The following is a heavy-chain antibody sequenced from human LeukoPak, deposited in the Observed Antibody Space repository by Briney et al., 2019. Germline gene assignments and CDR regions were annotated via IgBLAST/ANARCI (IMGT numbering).Heavy chain of an antibody. D-gene: IGHD3-3*01. CDR3: ARFGGDFWSGEYSGFNY. CDR2: ISAYNGNT. V-gene: IGHV1-18*01. J-gene: IGHJ4*02. CDR1: GYTFTSYG. Sequence: ASVKVSCKASGYTFTSYGISWVRQAPGQGLEWMGWISAYNGNTNYAQKLQGRVTMTTDTSTSTAYMELRSLRSDDTAVYYCARFGGDFWSGEYSGFNYWGQGTLVTVSS.